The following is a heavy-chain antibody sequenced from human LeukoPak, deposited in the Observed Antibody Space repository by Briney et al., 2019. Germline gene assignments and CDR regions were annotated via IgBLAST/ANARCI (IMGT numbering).Heavy chain of an antibody. Sequence: SETLSLTCTVSGGSISSSSYYWGWIRQPPGKGLEWIGSIYYSGSTCYNPSLKSRVTISVDTSKNQFSLKLSSVTAADTAVYYCARQTPDYGDDYWGQGTLVTVSS. J-gene: IGHJ4*02. CDR3: ARQTPDYGDDY. CDR1: GGSISSSSYY. CDR2: IYYSGST. V-gene: IGHV4-39*01. D-gene: IGHD4-17*01.